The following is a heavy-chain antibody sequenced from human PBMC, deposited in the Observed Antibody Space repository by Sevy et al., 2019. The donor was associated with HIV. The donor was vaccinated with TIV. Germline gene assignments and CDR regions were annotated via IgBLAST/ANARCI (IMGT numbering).Heavy chain of an antibody. J-gene: IGHJ6*02. CDR3: ARDLGVYDFWSGYSSSPYYYYGMDV. CDR1: GGTFSSYA. V-gene: IGHV1-69*13. D-gene: IGHD3-3*01. Sequence: ASVKVSCKASGGTFSSYAISWVRQAPGQGLEWMGGIIPIFGTANYAQKFQGRVTITADESTSTAYMELSSLRSEDTAVYYCARDLGVYDFWSGYSSSPYYYYGMDVWGQGTTVTVSS. CDR2: IIPIFGTA.